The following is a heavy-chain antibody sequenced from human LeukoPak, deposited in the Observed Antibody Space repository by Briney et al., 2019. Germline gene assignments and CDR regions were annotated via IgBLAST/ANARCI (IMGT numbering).Heavy chain of an antibody. D-gene: IGHD3-22*01. Sequence: GGSLRLSCAASGFTFSSYAMSWVRQAPGKGLECVSGISGSGGTTHYADSVKGRFTISRDNSKNTLYLQMNSLRAEDTAVYYCAEGHSSGYYVYLQHWGQGTLVTVSS. CDR1: GFTFSSYA. CDR2: ISGSGGTT. V-gene: IGHV3-23*01. CDR3: AEGHSSGYYVYLQH. J-gene: IGHJ1*01.